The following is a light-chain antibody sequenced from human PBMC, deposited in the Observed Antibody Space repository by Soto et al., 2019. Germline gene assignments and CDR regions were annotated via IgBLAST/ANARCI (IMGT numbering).Light chain of an antibody. V-gene: IGLV1-40*01. J-gene: IGLJ3*02. Sequence: QSVLTQPPSVSGAPGQRVTISCTGSSSNFGAGYDVHWYQQLPGTAPKLLIFGNNNRPSGVPDRFSGSKSGTSASLAITGLQAEDEADYYCQSYDSSLSGWVFGGGTKVTVL. CDR2: GNN. CDR3: QSYDSSLSGWV. CDR1: SSNFGAGYD.